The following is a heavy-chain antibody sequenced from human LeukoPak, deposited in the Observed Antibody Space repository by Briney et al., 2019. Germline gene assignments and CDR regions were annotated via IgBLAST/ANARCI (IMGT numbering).Heavy chain of an antibody. J-gene: IGHJ4*02. CDR2: ISADTGNT. CDR3: ARRSQNGYNSPIDY. CDR1: GYTFICCG. Sequence: ASVKVSCKTSGYTFICCGITWVRQAPGQGLEWMGCISADTGNTDYARNLQGRVSMTTDRSTSTAYMELRSLRSDDTAVYYCARRSQNGYNSPIDYWGQGTLVTVSS. V-gene: IGHV1-18*01. D-gene: IGHD5-24*01.